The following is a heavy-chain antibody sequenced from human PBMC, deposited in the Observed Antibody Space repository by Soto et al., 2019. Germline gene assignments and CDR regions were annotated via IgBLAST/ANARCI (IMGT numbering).Heavy chain of an antibody. CDR1: GGSISSSNW. CDR3: ASLYSSIDYYYYGMDV. Sequence: SETLSLTCAVSGGSISSSNWLSWFLQPPWKGLEWIGEIYHSGSTNYNPSLKSRVTISVDKSKNQFSLKLSSVTAADTAVYYCASLYSSIDYYYYGMDVWGQGTTVTVSS. V-gene: IGHV4-4*02. J-gene: IGHJ6*02. CDR2: IYHSGST. D-gene: IGHD6-13*01.